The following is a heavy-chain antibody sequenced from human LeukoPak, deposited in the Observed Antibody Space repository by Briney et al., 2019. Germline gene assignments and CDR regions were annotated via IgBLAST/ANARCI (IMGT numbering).Heavy chain of an antibody. D-gene: IGHD3-3*01. Sequence: ASVKVSCKASGYTFTSYGISWVRQAPGQGLEWMGWISAYNGSTNYAQKLQGRVTMTTDTSTSTAYMELRSLRSDDTAVYYCARGLWSGYSLYYFDYWGQGTLVTVSS. CDR3: ARGLWSGYSLYYFDY. V-gene: IGHV1-18*01. CDR2: ISAYNGST. J-gene: IGHJ4*02. CDR1: GYTFTSYG.